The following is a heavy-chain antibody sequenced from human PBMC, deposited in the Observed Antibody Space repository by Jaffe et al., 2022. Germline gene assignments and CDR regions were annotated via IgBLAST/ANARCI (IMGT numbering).Heavy chain of an antibody. CDR1: GYSFTSYW. CDR2: IYPGDSDT. V-gene: IGHV5-51*03. Sequence: EVQLVQSGAEVKKPGESLKISCKGSGYSFTSYWIGWVRQMPGKGLEWMGIIYPGDSDTRYSPSFQGQVTISADKSISTAYLQWSSLKASDTAMYYCVRRANYYDSSGYYGAYYFDYWGQGTLVTVSS. J-gene: IGHJ4*02. D-gene: IGHD3-22*01. CDR3: VRRANYYDSSGYYGAYYFDY.